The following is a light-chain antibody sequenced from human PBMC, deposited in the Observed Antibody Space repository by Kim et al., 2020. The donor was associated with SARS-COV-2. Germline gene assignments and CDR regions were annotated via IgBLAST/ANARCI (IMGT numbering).Light chain of an antibody. CDR1: ESVSPS. V-gene: IGKV3-15*01. CDR2: GAS. J-gene: IGKJ2*03. CDR3: HQYHTGPYS. Sequence: MSQSPATLSASPGETVTLSCRATESVSPSLAWYQQRPGQAPTLLIYGASTRATGIPARFTGSGSGSQFTLTIRGLQSEDFAVYHCHQYHTGPYSFGRGTKLEI.